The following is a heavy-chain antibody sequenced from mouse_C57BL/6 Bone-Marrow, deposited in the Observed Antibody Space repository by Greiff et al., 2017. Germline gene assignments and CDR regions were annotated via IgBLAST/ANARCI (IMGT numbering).Heavy chain of an antibody. Sequence: QIQLQQSGAELVKPGASVKLSCKASGYTFTSYWMHWVKQRPGQGLEWIGMIHPNSGSTNYNEKFKSKATLTVDKSSSTAYMQLSSLTSEDSAVYYCAGDYDSFAYWGQGTLVTVSA. CDR3: AGDYDSFAY. CDR1: GYTFTSYW. D-gene: IGHD2-4*01. V-gene: IGHV1-64*01. J-gene: IGHJ3*01. CDR2: IHPNSGST.